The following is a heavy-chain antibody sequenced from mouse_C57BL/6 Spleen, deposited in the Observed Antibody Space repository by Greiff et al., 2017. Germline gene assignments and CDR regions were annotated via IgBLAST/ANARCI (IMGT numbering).Heavy chain of an antibody. CDR2: IDPSDSYT. J-gene: IGHJ2*01. Sequence: QVQLQQPGAELVMPGASVKLSCKASGYTFTSYWMHWVKQRPGQGLEWIGEIDPSDSYTNYNQKFKGKSTLTVDKSSSTAYMKLSSLTSEDSAVYYCARKDGNYVGYWGQGTTLTVSS. CDR3: ARKDGNYVGY. CDR1: GYTFTSYW. V-gene: IGHV1-69*01. D-gene: IGHD2-1*01.